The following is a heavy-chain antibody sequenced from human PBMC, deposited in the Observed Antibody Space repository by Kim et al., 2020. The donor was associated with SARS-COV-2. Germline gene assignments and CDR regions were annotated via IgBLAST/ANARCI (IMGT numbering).Heavy chain of an antibody. Sequence: GGSLRLSCAASGFTFSSYWMSWVRQAPGKGLEWVANIKQDGSERYYVDSVKGRFTISRDNAKNSLYLRMNSLRAEDTAVYYCPRVSCITATTPVCAFDIWGQGTMVTVSS. V-gene: IGHV3-7*01. CDR3: PRVSCITATTPVCAFDI. CDR1: GFTFSSYW. D-gene: IGHD1-20*01. J-gene: IGHJ3*02. CDR2: IKQDGSER.